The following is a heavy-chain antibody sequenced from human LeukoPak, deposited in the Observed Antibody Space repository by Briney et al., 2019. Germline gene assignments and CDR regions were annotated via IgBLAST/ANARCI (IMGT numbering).Heavy chain of an antibody. V-gene: IGHV4-34*01. D-gene: IGHD4-23*01. J-gene: IGHJ4*02. CDR2: INHSGST. CDR1: GGSFSGYY. CDR3: ARVGVDYSGNIIKYFFDY. Sequence: KPSETLSLTCAVYGGSFSGYYWSWIRQPPGKGLEWIGEINHSGSTNYNPSLKSRVTISVDTSKNQFSLKLSSVTAADTAVYYCARVGVDYSGNIIKYFFDYWGQGTLVTVSS.